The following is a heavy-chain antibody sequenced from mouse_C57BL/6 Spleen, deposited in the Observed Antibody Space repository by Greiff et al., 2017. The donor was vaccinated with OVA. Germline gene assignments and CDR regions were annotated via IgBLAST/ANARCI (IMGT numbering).Heavy chain of an antibody. CDR3: ARGPGTGFAY. CDR1: GYAFRSSW. J-gene: IGHJ3*01. V-gene: IGHV1-82*01. D-gene: IGHD2-14*01. CDR2: IYPGDGDT. Sequence: QVQLKESGPELVKPGASVKISCKASGYAFRSSWMNWVKQRPGKGLEWIGRIYPGDGDTNYNGKFKGKATLTADKSSSTAYMQLSSLTSEDSAVYFCARGPGTGFAYWGQGTLVTVSA.